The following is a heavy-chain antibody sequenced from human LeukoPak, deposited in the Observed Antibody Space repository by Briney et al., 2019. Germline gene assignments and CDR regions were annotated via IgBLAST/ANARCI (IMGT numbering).Heavy chain of an antibody. CDR2: INPSGGST. CDR3: ARDFRQLAFDY. Sequence: ASVKVSCKASGYTFTSYYMHWVRQVPGQGLEWMGIINPSGGSTSYAQKFQGRVTMTRDMSTSTVYVELSSLRSEDTAVYYCARDFRQLAFDYWGQGTLVTVSS. D-gene: IGHD5-18*01. V-gene: IGHV1-46*01. CDR1: GYTFTSYY. J-gene: IGHJ4*02.